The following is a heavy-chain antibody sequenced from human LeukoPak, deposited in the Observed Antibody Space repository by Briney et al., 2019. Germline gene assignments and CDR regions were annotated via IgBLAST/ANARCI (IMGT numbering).Heavy chain of an antibody. Sequence: SETLSLTCTVSGGSISSYYWRWIRQPPGKGLEWIGYIYYSGSTNYNPSLKSRVTISVDTSKNQFSLKLSSVTAADTAVYYCARSAAADWYFDLWGRGTLVTVSS. CDR1: GGSISSYY. CDR2: IYYSGST. V-gene: IGHV4-59*01. CDR3: ARSAAADWYFDL. D-gene: IGHD6-13*01. J-gene: IGHJ2*01.